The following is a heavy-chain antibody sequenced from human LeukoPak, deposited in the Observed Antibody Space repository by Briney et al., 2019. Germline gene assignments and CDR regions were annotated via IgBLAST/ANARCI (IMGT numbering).Heavy chain of an antibody. CDR1: GGSFSDYY. J-gene: IGHJ4*02. CDR3: AGSIVARLDY. D-gene: IGHD6-6*01. Sequence: PSETLSLTCAVYGGSFSDYYWSWIRQPPRKGLEWIGEINHSGSTNYNPSLKSRVTISVDTSKNQFSLKLSSVTAADTAVYYCAGSIVARLDYWGQGTLVTVSS. CDR2: INHSGST. V-gene: IGHV4-34*01.